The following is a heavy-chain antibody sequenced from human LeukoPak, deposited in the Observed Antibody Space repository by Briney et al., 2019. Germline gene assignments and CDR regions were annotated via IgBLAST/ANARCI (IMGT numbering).Heavy chain of an antibody. Sequence: SQTLSLTCVISGDSFSSNSAAWNWIRQSPSRGLEWLGRTYYRSKWYSYYAESVKSLITIKPDTSKNQFTLQLNSLTPEDTAVYYCARGGSYPLDPWGQGTLVTVSS. V-gene: IGHV6-1*01. CDR3: ARGGSYPLDP. D-gene: IGHD1-26*01. J-gene: IGHJ5*02. CDR1: GDSFSSNSAA. CDR2: TYYRSKWYS.